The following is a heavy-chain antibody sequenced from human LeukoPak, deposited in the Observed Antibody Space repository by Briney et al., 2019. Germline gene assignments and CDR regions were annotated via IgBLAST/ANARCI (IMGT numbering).Heavy chain of an antibody. D-gene: IGHD6-13*01. CDR1: GGAISRSSYY. J-gene: IGHJ4*02. Sequence: PSETLSLTGTVSGGAISRSSYYWGWIRQPPGKGLEWIGSITYSGSTHYNPSLKSRVTISVDTSKNQFSLKLSSVTAADTAVYYCARPGYSSSWYFDYWGQGTLVTVSS. CDR3: ARPGYSSSWYFDY. V-gene: IGHV4-39*01. CDR2: ITYSGST.